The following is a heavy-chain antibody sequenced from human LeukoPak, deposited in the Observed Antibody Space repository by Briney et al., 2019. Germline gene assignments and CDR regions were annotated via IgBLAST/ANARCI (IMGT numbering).Heavy chain of an antibody. D-gene: IGHD3-16*01. CDR2: INHSGST. V-gene: IGHV4-34*01. CDR3: ARAGLGGVTRPVDY. CDR1: GGSFSGYY. J-gene: IGHJ4*02. Sequence: SETLSLTCAVHGGSFSGYYWSWIRQPPGKGLEWIGEINHSGSTNYNPSLKSRVTISVDTSKNQFSLKLSSVTAADTAVYYCARAGLGGVTRPVDYWGQGTLVTVSS.